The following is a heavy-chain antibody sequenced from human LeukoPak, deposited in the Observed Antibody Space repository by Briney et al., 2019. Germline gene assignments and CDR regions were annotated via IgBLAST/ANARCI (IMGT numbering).Heavy chain of an antibody. D-gene: IGHD3-16*01. CDR1: DGSFSDYY. J-gene: IGHJ5*02. Sequence: SETLSLTCAVYDGSFSDYYWSWIRQPPGKGLEWIGEINHSGSTNYNPSLKSRVTISVDTSKKQFSLKLNSVTAADTALYYCARRSLTLFPRGGWFDPWGQGTLVTVSS. V-gene: IGHV4-34*01. CDR2: INHSGST. CDR3: ARRSLTLFPRGGWFDP.